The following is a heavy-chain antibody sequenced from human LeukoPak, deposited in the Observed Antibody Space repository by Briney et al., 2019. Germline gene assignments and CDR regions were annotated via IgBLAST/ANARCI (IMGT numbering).Heavy chain of an antibody. CDR3: ARDFGDDFDH. J-gene: IGHJ4*02. V-gene: IGHV4-59*01. CDR2: ISYSGRT. D-gene: IGHD2-21*01. CDR1: GGSINDYY. Sequence: SETLSLTCTVPGGSINDYYWSWLRQPPGKGLEWIGYISYSGRTNYSPSLKSRVNMSVDTSKNQFSLNLTSVTTADTAVYYCARDFGDDFDHWGQGTLVSVSS.